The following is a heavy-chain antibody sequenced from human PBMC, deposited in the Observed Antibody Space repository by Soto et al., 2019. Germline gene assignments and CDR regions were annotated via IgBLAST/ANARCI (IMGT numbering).Heavy chain of an antibody. CDR2: MNPNSGNT. Sequence: ASGKVSCKASGYTFTSYDINWVRQATGQGLEWMGWMNPNSGNTGYAQKFQGRVTMTRNTSISTAYMELSSLRSEDTAVYYCARSRDYYDSSGYYYVDFDYWGQGTLVTVSS. V-gene: IGHV1-8*01. D-gene: IGHD3-22*01. CDR3: ARSRDYYDSSGYYYVDFDY. CDR1: GYTFTSYD. J-gene: IGHJ4*02.